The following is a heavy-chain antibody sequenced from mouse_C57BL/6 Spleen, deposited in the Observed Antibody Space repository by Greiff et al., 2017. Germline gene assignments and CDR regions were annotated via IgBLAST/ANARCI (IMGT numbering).Heavy chain of an antibody. CDR3: ARRTTVVEGAWFAY. D-gene: IGHD1-1*01. V-gene: IGHV5-17*01. Sequence: EVKLMESGGGLVKPGGSLKLSCAASGFTFSDYGMHWVRQAPEKGLEWVAYISSGSSTIYYADTVKGRFTISRDNAKHTLFLQMTSLRSEDTAMYYCARRTTVVEGAWFAYWGQGTLVTVSA. CDR1: GFTFSDYG. J-gene: IGHJ3*01. CDR2: ISSGSSTI.